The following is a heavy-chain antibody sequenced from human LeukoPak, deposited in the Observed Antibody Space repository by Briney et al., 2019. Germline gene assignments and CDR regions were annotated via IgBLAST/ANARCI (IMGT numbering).Heavy chain of an antibody. Sequence: GGALRLSCAASGYTFSSYWMHWVRQAPGKGLVWVSHINNDGSSTSYADSVKGRFTISRDNAKNTLYLQMNSLRTEDTAVYYCACYGIAPPYWGQGTLVTVSS. D-gene: IGHD2-15*01. CDR3: ACYGIAPPY. J-gene: IGHJ4*02. CDR1: GYTFSSYW. CDR2: INNDGSST. V-gene: IGHV3-74*01.